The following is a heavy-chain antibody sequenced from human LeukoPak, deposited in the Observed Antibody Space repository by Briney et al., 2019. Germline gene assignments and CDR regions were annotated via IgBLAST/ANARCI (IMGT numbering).Heavy chain of an antibody. CDR3: ARDPLHDLPDYYYYGMDV. J-gene: IGHJ6*02. CDR2: INPSGGST. Sequence: ASVKVSCTASGYTFTSYYMHWVRQAPGQGLEWMGIINPSGGSTSYAQKFQGRVTMTRDTSTSTVYMELSSLRSEDTAVYYCARDPLHDLPDYYYYGMDVWGQGTTVTVSS. V-gene: IGHV1-46*01. CDR1: GYTFTSYY.